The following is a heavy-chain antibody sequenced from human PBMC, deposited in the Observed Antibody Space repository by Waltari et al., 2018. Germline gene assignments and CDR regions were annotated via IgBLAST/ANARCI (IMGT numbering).Heavy chain of an antibody. Sequence: QVQLQESGPGLVKPSQTLSLTCTVSGGSISSGGYYWSWIRQHPGKGLEWIGYIYYSGRTYYNPSLKSRVTIAVDTSKNQFSLKLSAVTAADTAVYYCARVRLVVVVADYWGQGTLVTV. CDR1: GGSISSGGYY. J-gene: IGHJ4*02. CDR3: ARVRLVVVVADY. V-gene: IGHV4-31*03. D-gene: IGHD2-15*01. CDR2: IYYSGRT.